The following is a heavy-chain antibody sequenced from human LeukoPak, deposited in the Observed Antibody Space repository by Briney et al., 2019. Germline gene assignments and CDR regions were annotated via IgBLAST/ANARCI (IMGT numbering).Heavy chain of an antibody. CDR1: GYTFTSYY. V-gene: IGHV1-46*01. J-gene: IGHJ5*02. CDR2: INPSNGNT. D-gene: IGHD3-10*01. Sequence: ASVKVSCKASGYTFTSYYMHWVRQAPGQGLEWMGIINPSNGNTGYTPKFQGRVTMTRDMSTSAVYMELSSLRSEDTAVYYCAKALGPAMVRGVIDSWGQGTLVTVSS. CDR3: AKALGPAMVRGVIDS.